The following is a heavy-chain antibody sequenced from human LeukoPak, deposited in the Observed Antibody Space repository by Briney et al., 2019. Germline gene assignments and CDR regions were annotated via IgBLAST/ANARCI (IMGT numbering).Heavy chain of an antibody. CDR3: ARAQPDYYDSSGYYYSAFYI. J-gene: IGHJ3*02. CDR2: IYYSGSS. CDR1: GGTISSYY. V-gene: IGHV4-59*01. Sequence: SGALSLSCAVSGGTISSYYWSWIRQPPGKGLEWIGYIYYSGSSTYNPSPTSRVTISVDTSKNQYSLKLSSVTAADTAVYYCARAQPDYYDSSGYYYSAFYIWGQGTMVTVSS. D-gene: IGHD3-22*01.